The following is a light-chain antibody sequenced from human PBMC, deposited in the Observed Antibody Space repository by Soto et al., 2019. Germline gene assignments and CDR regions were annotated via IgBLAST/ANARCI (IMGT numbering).Light chain of an antibody. Sequence: DIQMTQSPSTLSASVGDRVTITCRASQSISDWLAWYQQKPGKAPELLIFDASSLKSGVPSRFSGSGSGTEFTLTISRLQPDDVATYYCLQYSSHSWTFGQGTKVDI. J-gene: IGKJ1*01. V-gene: IGKV1-5*01. CDR1: QSISDW. CDR2: DAS. CDR3: LQYSSHSWT.